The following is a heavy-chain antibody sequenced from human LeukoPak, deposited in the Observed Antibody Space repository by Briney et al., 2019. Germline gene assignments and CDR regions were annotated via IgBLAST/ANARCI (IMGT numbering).Heavy chain of an antibody. J-gene: IGHJ4*02. D-gene: IGHD3-3*01. V-gene: IGHV4-34*01. CDR2: INHSGST. CDR3: ARQGITIFGVVKGSDLYYFDY. CDR1: GGSFSGYY. Sequence: SETLSLTCAAYGGSFSGYYWSWIRQPPGKGLEWIGEINHSGSTNYNPSLKSRVTISVDTSKNQFSLKLSSVTAADTAVYYCARQGITIFGVVKGSDLYYFDYWGQGTLVTVSS.